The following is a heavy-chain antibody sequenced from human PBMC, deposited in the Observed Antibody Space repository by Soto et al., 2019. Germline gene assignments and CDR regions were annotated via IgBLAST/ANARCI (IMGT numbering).Heavy chain of an antibody. CDR1: GFIFSSYG. J-gene: IGHJ3*02. D-gene: IGHD6-13*01. V-gene: IGHV3-23*01. CDR2: ISGSGGGT. CDR3: AKCKGSSWYSAFDI. Sequence: GGSLRLSCAASGFIFSSYGMSWVRLPPGQGLEWVSAISGSGGGTYYADSVKGRFTISRDNSKNTLYLQMNSLRAEDTAVYYCAKCKGSSWYSAFDIWGQGTMVTVSS.